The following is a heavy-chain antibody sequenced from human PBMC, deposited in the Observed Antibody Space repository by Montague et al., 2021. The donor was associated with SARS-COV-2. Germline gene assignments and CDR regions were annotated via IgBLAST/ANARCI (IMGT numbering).Heavy chain of an antibody. CDR2: TYYRSKWYN. J-gene: IGHJ6*02. CDR3: ASGRMVPYSSSWTTLYYYYGMDV. V-gene: IGHV6-1*01. CDR1: GDSVSNHSAA. Sequence: CAISGDSVSNHSAAWNWHTHAPSRDVEFLGRTYYRSKWYNDYAVSVKRXITINPDTSKNQFSLQLNSVTPEDTAVYYCASGRMVPYSSSWTTLYYYYGMDVGDQGTTVTVSS. D-gene: IGHD6-13*01.